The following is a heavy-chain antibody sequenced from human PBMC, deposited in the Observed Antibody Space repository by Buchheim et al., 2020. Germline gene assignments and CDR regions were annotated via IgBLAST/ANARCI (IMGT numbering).Heavy chain of an antibody. V-gene: IGHV3-30*18. CDR2: ISYDGINK. D-gene: IGHD4-17*01. Sequence: QVQLVESGGGVVQPGRSLRLSCAASGFTFSSYGMHWVRQAPGKGLEWVAVISYDGINKYYADSVKGRFTISRDSSKNTLFLQMNSLRVEDTAVYYCAKVGAEDFGDPEYYFDSWGQGTL. J-gene: IGHJ4*02. CDR1: GFTFSSYG. CDR3: AKVGAEDFGDPEYYFDS.